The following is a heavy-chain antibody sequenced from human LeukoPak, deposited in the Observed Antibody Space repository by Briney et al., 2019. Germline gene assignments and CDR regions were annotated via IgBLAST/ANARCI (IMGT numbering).Heavy chain of an antibody. Sequence: PGGSLRLSCAASGFTFSSYSMNWVRQAPGKGLEWVSYISSSSSTIYYADSVKGRFTISRDNAKNSLCLQMNSLRAEDTAVYYCATSLGQLLGVWELDYWVQGTLVTVSS. J-gene: IGHJ4*02. D-gene: IGHD2-2*01. CDR1: GFTFSSYS. CDR3: ATSLGQLLGVWELDY. CDR2: ISSSSSTI. V-gene: IGHV3-48*01.